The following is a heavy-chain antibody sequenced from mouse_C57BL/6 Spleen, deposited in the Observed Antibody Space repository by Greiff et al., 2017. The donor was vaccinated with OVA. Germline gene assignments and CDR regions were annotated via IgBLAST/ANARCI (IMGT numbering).Heavy chain of an antibody. Sequence: EVQLQQSGPGLVKPSQSLSLTCSVTGYSITSGYYWNWIRQFPGNKLEWMGFISYDGSNHYNPSLKNRISIPRDPSKKQFFLKLNSVTTEDTATYYGARCYYYGSSYVGARDYWGQGTSVTVSS. CDR3: ARCYYYGSSYVGARDY. V-gene: IGHV3-6*01. CDR2: ISYDGSN. J-gene: IGHJ4*01. CDR1: GYSITSGYY. D-gene: IGHD1-1*01.